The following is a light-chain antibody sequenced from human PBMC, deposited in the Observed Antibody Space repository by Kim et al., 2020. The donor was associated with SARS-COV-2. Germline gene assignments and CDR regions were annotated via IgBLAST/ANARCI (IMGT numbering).Light chain of an antibody. CDR3: KSRDTSGDRLV. Sequence: ALGQTVRITCKGDSLRTYYASWYQQKPGQAPSLVIYAKNNRPSGIPDRFSGSSSGDTASLTISGAQAEDEADYYCKSRDTSGDRLVFGGGTQLTVL. V-gene: IGLV3-19*01. J-gene: IGLJ2*01. CDR1: SLRTYY. CDR2: AKN.